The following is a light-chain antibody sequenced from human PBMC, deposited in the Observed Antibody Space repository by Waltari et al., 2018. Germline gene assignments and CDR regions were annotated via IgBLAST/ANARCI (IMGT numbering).Light chain of an antibody. CDR2: KAS. Sequence: DVQMTQSPSTMSAFVGERVTLPCRASQSISNWLAWYQQKPGRAPTLLIYKASNLHSGVPSRFSGSGSGTDFTLTINSLQPDDFATYYCQQYNNYYTFGQGTKLEIK. J-gene: IGKJ2*01. CDR1: QSISNW. CDR3: QQYNNYYT. V-gene: IGKV1-5*03.